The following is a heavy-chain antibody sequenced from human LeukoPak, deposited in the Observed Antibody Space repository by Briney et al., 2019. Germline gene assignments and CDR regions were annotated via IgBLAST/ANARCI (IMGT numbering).Heavy chain of an antibody. D-gene: IGHD4-23*01. CDR3: ARAHAEVYGGNSVGINYYYYGMDV. CDR2: IIPIFGTA. V-gene: IGHV1-69*13. Sequence: SVKVSCKASGGTFSSYAISWVRQAPGQGLEWMGGIIPIFGTANYAQKFQGRVTITADESTSTAYMELSSLRSEDTAVYYCARAHAEVYGGNSVGINYYYYGMDVWGQGTTVTVSS. J-gene: IGHJ6*02. CDR1: GGTFSSYA.